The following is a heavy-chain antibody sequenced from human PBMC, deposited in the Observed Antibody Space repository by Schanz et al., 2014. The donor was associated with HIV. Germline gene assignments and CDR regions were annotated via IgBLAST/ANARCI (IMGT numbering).Heavy chain of an antibody. Sequence: QVQLVQSGTEVKKPGASVKVSCKASGYTSISYGISWVRQAPGQGLEWMGWISAYNGNTNYAQKFQGRLTMTTDTSTSTADMELRSLRSDDTAVYYCARDRPVIVGATRADGGTDFDYWGQGTLVTVSS. CDR3: ARDRPVIVGATRADGGTDFDY. D-gene: IGHD1-26*01. J-gene: IGHJ4*02. CDR2: ISAYNGNT. V-gene: IGHV1-18*01. CDR1: GYTSISYG.